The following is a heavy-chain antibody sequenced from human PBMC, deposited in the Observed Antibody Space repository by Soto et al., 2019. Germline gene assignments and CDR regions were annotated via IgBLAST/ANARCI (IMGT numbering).Heavy chain of an antibody. V-gene: IGHV1-3*01. CDR3: ARDVVAGTWFDY. Sequence: ASVKVSCKASGYTFTSYAMHWVRQAPGQRLEWMGWINAGNGDTKYSQKFQGRVTITRDTSASTAYMELSSLRSEDTAVYYCARDVVAGTWFDYWGQGTPVTVSS. D-gene: IGHD6-19*01. CDR1: GYTFTSYA. J-gene: IGHJ4*02. CDR2: INAGNGDT.